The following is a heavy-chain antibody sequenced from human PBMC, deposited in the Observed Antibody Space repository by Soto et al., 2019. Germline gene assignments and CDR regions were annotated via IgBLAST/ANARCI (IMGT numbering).Heavy chain of an antibody. D-gene: IGHD6-13*01. CDR3: AGPSAAGKYYYGMDV. CDR2: IYPGDSDT. J-gene: IGHJ6*02. Sequence: EVQLVQSGAEVKKPGESLKISCKGSGYSFTSYWIGWVRQMPGKGLEWMGIIYPGDSDTRYSPSFQGQVTISADKSISSAYLQWGSLKASDTAMYYCAGPSAAGKYYYGMDVWGQGTTVTVSS. CDR1: GYSFTSYW. V-gene: IGHV5-51*01.